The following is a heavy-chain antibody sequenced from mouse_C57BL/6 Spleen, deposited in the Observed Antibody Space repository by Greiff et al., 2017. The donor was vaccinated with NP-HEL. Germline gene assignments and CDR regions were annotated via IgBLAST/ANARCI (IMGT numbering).Heavy chain of an antibody. V-gene: IGHV1-4*01. CDR1: GYTFTSYT. CDR3: AREAGSSGYAY. J-gene: IGHJ3*01. CDR2: INPSSGYT. D-gene: IGHD3-2*02. Sequence: VQLQESGAELARPGASVKMSCKASGYTFTSYTMHWVKQRPGQGLEWIGYINPSSGYTKYNQKFKDKATLTADKSSSTAYMQLSSLTSEDSAVYYCAREAGSSGYAYWGQGTLVTVSA.